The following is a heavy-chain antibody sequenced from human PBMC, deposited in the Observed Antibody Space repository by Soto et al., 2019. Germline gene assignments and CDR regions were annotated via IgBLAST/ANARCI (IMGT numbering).Heavy chain of an antibody. J-gene: IGHJ4*02. CDR2: IWYDGSNK. CDR1: GFTFSGYG. D-gene: IGHD6-19*01. V-gene: IGHV3-33*01. Sequence: GGSLRLSCAASGFTFSGYGMHWVLQAPGKGLEWVAVIWYDGSNKYYADSVKGRFTISRDNSKNTLYLQMNSLRAEDTAVYYCARTNSSGFYFDYWGQGTLVTVSS. CDR3: ARTNSSGFYFDY.